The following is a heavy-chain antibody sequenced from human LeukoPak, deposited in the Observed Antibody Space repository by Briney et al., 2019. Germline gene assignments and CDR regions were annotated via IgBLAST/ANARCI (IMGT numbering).Heavy chain of an antibody. CDR3: ARARWWQLAYFDY. J-gene: IGHJ4*02. Sequence: ASVKVSCKASGYTFTSYAMHWVRQAPGQRLEWMGWINAGNGNTKYSQKFQGRVTITRDTSASTAYMELSSLRSEDTAVYYCARARWWQLAYFDYWGQGTLVTVSS. V-gene: IGHV1-3*01. CDR1: GYTFTSYA. D-gene: IGHD2-15*01. CDR2: INAGNGNT.